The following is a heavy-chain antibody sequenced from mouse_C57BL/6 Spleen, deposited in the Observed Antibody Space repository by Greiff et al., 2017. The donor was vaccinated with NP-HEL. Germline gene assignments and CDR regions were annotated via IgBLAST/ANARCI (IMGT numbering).Heavy chain of an antibody. CDR3: TTDIISITTAGY. CDR1: GFNIKDDY. Sequence: VQLQQSGAELVRPGASVKLSCTASGFNIKDDYMHWVKQRPEQGLEWIGWIDPETGDTEYASKFQGKATITADTTSNTAYLQLSSLTSEDTAVYYCTTDIISITTAGYWGQGTTLTVSS. J-gene: IGHJ2*01. D-gene: IGHD1-1*01. CDR2: IDPETGDT. V-gene: IGHV14-4*01.